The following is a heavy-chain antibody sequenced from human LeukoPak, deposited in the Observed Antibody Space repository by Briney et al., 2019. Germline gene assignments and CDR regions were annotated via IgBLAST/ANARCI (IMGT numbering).Heavy chain of an antibody. Sequence: GGSLRLSCAASGFTFSNHWMSWVRQAPGKGLEWVANIKQDGSEKYYVDSVKGRFTISRDNAKNSLYLQMNSLRAEDTAVYYCARTYGSGSYPLYPDYWGQGTLVTVSS. CDR3: ARTYGSGSYPLYPDY. V-gene: IGHV3-7*03. CDR1: GFTFSNHW. J-gene: IGHJ4*02. CDR2: IKQDGSEK. D-gene: IGHD3-10*01.